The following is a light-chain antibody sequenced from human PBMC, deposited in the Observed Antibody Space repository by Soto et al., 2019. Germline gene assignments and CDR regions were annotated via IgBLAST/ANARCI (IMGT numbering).Light chain of an antibody. Sequence: NFMLTQPHSVSESPGKTVTISCTRSSGSIASNYVQWYQQRPGSVPTTAIYEDDQRPSGVPDRFSGSIDRSSNSASLTISGLKTEDEADYYCQSYDTNNHWVFGGGTKLTVL. CDR3: QSYDTNNHWV. V-gene: IGLV6-57*04. CDR1: SGSIASNY. CDR2: EDD. J-gene: IGLJ3*02.